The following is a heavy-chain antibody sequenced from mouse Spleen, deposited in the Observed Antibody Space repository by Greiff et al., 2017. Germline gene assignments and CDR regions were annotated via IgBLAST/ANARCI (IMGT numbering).Heavy chain of an antibody. Sequence: QVQLQQPGAELVRPGSSVKLSCKASGYTFTSYWMDWVKQRPGQGLEWIGNIYPSDSETHYNQKFKDKATLTVDKSSSTAYMQRSSLTSEDSAVYYCARGEYGNFADWGQGTLVTVSA. CDR1: GYTFTSYW. D-gene: IGHD2-10*02. J-gene: IGHJ3*01. V-gene: IGHV1-61*01. CDR2: IYPSDSET. CDR3: ARGEYGNFAD.